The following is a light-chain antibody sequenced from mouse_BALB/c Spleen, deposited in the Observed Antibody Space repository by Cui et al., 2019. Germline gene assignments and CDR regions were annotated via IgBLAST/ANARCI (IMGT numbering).Light chain of an antibody. Sequence: ENVLPQSPALMAASLGQKVTMTCSASSSVSSSYLHWYQQKSGASPKPLIHRTTNLAAGVPARFSGSGSGTSYSLTISSVEAEDDATYYCQQWSGYPFTFGSGTKLEIK. CDR2: RTT. V-gene: IGKV4-58*01. J-gene: IGKJ4*01. CDR3: QQWSGYPFT. CDR1: SSVSSSY.